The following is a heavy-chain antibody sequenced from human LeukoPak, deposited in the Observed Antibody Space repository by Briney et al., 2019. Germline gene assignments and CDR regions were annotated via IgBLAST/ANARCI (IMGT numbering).Heavy chain of an antibody. CDR2: ISSSSSTI. CDR1: GFTFSSYS. J-gene: IGHJ6*04. D-gene: IGHD3-10*02. Sequence: GGFLRLSCAASGFTFSSYSMNWVRQAPGKGLEWVSYISSSSSTIYYADSVKGRFTISRDNAKNSLYLQMNSLRAEDTAVYYCAELGITMIGGVWGKGTTVTVSS. CDR3: AELGITMIGGV. V-gene: IGHV3-48*01.